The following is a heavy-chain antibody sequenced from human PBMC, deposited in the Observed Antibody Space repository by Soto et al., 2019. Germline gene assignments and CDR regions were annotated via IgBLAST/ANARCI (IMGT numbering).Heavy chain of an antibody. CDR2: INAGNGAT. Sequence: GASVKVSCKASGYTFTTYAMHWVRQAPGQRLEWMGWINAGNGATKYSQDFQDRVTIARDTSANTAFMELSSLTSEDTAVYYCARGSAAAGPYLFDYWAQGTLVTAPQ. D-gene: IGHD6-13*01. V-gene: IGHV1-3*01. CDR1: GYTFTTYA. CDR3: ARGSAAAGPYLFDY. J-gene: IGHJ4*02.